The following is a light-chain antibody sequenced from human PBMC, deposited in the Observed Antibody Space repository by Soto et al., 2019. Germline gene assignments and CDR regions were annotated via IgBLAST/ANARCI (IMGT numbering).Light chain of an antibody. Sequence: QSVLTQPASVSGSPGQSITISCTGTNSDIGAYDFVSWYQQHPGKAPKLIISEVSDRPSGVSTRFSGSKSGNTASLTVSGPQGDDEPDYHCSSSGDNRTYVFGTGTKVTVL. V-gene: IGLV2-14*01. CDR3: SSSGDNRTYV. CDR1: NSDIGAYDF. CDR2: EVS. J-gene: IGLJ1*01.